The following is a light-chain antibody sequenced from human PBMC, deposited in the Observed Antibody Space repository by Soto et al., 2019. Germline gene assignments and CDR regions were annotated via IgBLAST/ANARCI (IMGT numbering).Light chain of an antibody. J-gene: IGLJ1*01. CDR2: DVK. Sequence: QCALTQARSGSGSPGQSVTISCTGTSSDVGGYNYVSWYQQHPGRAPRVMIYDVKTRPSGVPDRFSGSKSGNTASLTISELQAEDEADYYCCSYAGDYTFVFGTGTKLTVL. CDR1: SSDVGGYNY. CDR3: CSYAGDYTFV. V-gene: IGLV2-11*01.